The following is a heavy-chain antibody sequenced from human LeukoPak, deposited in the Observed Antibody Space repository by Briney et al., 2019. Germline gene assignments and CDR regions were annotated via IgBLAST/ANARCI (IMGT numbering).Heavy chain of an antibody. V-gene: IGHV1-2*06. CDR2: INPNSGGT. J-gene: IGHJ3*02. CDR1: GYTFTGYY. Sequence: ASVKVSCKASGYTFTGYYMHWVRQAPGQGLEWMGRINPNSGGTNYAQKFQGRVTMTRDTSISTAYMELSRLRSDDTAVYYCARSDSGNYFRTGAFDIWGQGTMVTVSS. D-gene: IGHD1-26*01. CDR3: ARSDSGNYFRTGAFDI.